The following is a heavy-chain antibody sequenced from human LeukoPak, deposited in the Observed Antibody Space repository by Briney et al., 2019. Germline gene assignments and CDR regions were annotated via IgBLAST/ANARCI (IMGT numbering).Heavy chain of an antibody. CDR3: ARYTSMVAFHAHGFDI. CDR1: GGSISTYY. D-gene: IGHD5-18*01. V-gene: IGHV4-59*01. Sequence: PSETLSLTCTVSGGSISTYYWSWIRQPPGKGLEWNGYIYYSGNTNYNPSLKSRVTISVDTSKNQFSLKLRSVTAADTAVYYCARYTSMVAFHAHGFDIWGQGAMVTVSS. J-gene: IGHJ3*02. CDR2: IYYSGNT.